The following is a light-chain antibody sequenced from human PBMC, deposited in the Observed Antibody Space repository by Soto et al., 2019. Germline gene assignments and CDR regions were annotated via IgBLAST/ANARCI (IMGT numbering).Light chain of an antibody. V-gene: IGKV3-11*01. CDR3: QQRANWPLT. J-gene: IGKJ4*01. Sequence: EIVLTQSPATLSLSPGERATLSCRASQSVSTYLAWYQQKPGQAPRLLIYDASRKATGVPARFSGSGSGTDFTLTISSLEPEDFAIYYCQQRANWPLTFGGGTKVEIK. CDR1: QSVSTY. CDR2: DAS.